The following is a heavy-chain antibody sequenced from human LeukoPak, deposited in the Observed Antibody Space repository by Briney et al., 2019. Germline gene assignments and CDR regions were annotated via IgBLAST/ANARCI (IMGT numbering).Heavy chain of an antibody. CDR1: GFTVSTNY. D-gene: IGHD3-10*01. J-gene: IGHJ4*02. Sequence: GGSLRLSCAASGFTVSTNYMSWVRQAPGKGLEWVAVISYDGSNKYYADSVKGRFTISRDNSKNTLYLQMNSLRAEDTAVYYCARDRKWGGFGESSYFDYWGQGTLVTVSS. CDR3: ARDRKWGGFGESSYFDY. CDR2: ISYDGSNK. V-gene: IGHV3-30-3*01.